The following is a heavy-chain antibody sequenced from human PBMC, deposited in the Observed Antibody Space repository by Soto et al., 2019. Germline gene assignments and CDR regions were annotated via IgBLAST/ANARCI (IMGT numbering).Heavy chain of an antibody. J-gene: IGHJ5*02. CDR3: ARRTGDYGDNNWFDP. D-gene: IGHD4-17*01. CDR2: IYYSGST. V-gene: IGHV4-31*03. Sequence: QVQLQESGPGLVKPSQTLSLTCTVSGGSISSGGYYWSWIRQHPGKGLEWIGYIYYSGSTYYNPSPNSRVTRAGATSKNQVSPKLSSVTAADTAVDYGARRTGDYGDNNWFDPWGQGTLVTVSS. CDR1: GGSISSGGYY.